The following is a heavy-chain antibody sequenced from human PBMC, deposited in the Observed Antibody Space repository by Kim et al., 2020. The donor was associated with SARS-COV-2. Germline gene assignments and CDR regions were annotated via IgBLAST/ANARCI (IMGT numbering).Heavy chain of an antibody. CDR3: AKMTLAN. V-gene: IGHV3-23*01. CDR1: GFKMSDYV. D-gene: IGHD2-21*02. CDR2: ISESGRTI. Sequence: GGSLRLSCEASGFKMSDYVMTWVRQAPGKGLEWVSTISESGRTIFYADSVKGRFTISRDNSKNMLYLQVDHLRVEDTDVYYCAKMTLANWGQGTLVTVSS. J-gene: IGHJ4*02.